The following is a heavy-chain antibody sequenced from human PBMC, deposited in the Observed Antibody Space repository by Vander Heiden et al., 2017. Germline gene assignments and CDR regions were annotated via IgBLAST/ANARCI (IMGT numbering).Heavy chain of an antibody. CDR3: ARVLKYYYDSSGYYLDY. CDR1: GFTVSSNY. J-gene: IGHJ4*02. CDR2: IYSGGST. Sequence: EVPLVESGGGLIQPGGSLRLSCPASGFTVSSNYMSWGRQAPGKGLEWVSGIYSGGSTYYADSVKGRFTISRDNSKNTLYLQMNSLRAEDTAVYYCARVLKYYYDSSGYYLDYWGQGTLVTVSS. D-gene: IGHD3-22*01. V-gene: IGHV3-53*01.